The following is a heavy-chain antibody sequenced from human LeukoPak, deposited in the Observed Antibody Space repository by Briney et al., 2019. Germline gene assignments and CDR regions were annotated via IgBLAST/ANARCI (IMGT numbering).Heavy chain of an antibody. CDR3: ARDNAGIAVAGTGGN. D-gene: IGHD6-19*01. V-gene: IGHV3-48*03. CDR2: ISSSGSTI. J-gene: IGHJ4*02. CDR1: GFTFSSYE. Sequence: PGGSLRLSCAASGFTFSSYEMNWVRQAPGKGPEWVSYISSSGSTIYYADSVKGRFTISRDNAKNSLYLQMNSLRAEDTAVYYCARDNAGIAVAGTGGNWGQGTLVTVSS.